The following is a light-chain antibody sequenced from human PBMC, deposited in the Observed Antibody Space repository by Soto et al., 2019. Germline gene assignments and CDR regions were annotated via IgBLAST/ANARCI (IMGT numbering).Light chain of an antibody. CDR1: QTISSW. Sequence: DIQMTQSPSTLSGSVGDRVTITCRASQTISSWLAWYQQKPGKAPKLLIYKASTLKSGVPSRFSGSGSGTEFTLIISSLQPEDFATYYCQQSYSTPWTFGQGTKVEIK. J-gene: IGKJ1*01. CDR3: QQSYSTPWT. CDR2: KAS. V-gene: IGKV1-5*03.